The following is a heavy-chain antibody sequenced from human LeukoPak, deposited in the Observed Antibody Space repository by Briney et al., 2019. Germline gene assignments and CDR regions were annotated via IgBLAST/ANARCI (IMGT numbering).Heavy chain of an antibody. Sequence: PSQTLSLTCTVSGGSISSGDYYWSWIRQPPGKGLEWIGYIYYSGSTYYNPSLKSRVTISVDTSKNQFSLELSSVTAADTAVYYCARVYYYDNSGYGKDYFDYWGQGTLVTVSS. V-gene: IGHV4-30-4*01. CDR3: ARVYYYDNSGYGKDYFDY. CDR2: IYYSGST. CDR1: GGSISSGDYY. J-gene: IGHJ4*02. D-gene: IGHD3-22*01.